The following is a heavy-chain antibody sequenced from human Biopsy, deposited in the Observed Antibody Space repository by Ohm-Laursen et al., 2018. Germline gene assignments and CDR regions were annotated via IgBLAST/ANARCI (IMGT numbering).Heavy chain of an antibody. V-gene: IGHV3-21*01. CDR1: GFTFSGFS. Sequence: SLRLSCAASGFTFSGFSMSWVRQAPGKGLEWVSSISASGNHIYYTDPVKGRFTVSRDNGKNSVYLQMNSLRVEDTAVYYCARDGEAKYCKHGVCPSDFWGQGTLVTVSS. J-gene: IGHJ4*02. CDR2: ISASGNHI. CDR3: ARDGEAKYCKHGVCPSDF. D-gene: IGHD2-8*01.